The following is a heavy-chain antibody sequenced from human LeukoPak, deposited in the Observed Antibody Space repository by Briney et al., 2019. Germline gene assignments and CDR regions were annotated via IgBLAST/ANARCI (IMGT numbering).Heavy chain of an antibody. D-gene: IGHD5-24*01. CDR3: ARDTGGWLQLGY. V-gene: IGHV3-21*01. Sequence: GGSLRLSCAASGFTFSSYSMNWIRRAPGKGLEWVSSISSSSSYIYYADSVKGRFTISRDNAKNSLYLQMNSLRAEDTAVYYCARDTGGWLQLGYWGQGTLVTVSS. CDR2: ISSSSSYI. CDR1: GFTFSSYS. J-gene: IGHJ4*02.